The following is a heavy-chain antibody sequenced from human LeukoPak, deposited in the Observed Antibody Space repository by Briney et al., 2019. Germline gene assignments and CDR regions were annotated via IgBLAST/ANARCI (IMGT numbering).Heavy chain of an antibody. CDR2: IYTSGST. J-gene: IGHJ4*02. D-gene: IGHD6-19*01. Sequence: SETLSLTCTVSGGSISSYYWSWIRQPAGKGLDWIGRIYTSGSTNYNPSLKSRVTMSVDTSKNQFSLKLSSVTAADTAVYYCARLAVAGTNSDYFDYWGQGTLVTVSS. CDR1: GGSISSYY. CDR3: ARLAVAGTNSDYFDY. V-gene: IGHV4-4*07.